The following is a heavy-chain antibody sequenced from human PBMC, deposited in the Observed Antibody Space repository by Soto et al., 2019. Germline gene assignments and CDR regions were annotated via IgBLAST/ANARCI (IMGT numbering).Heavy chain of an antibody. CDR1: GGSISSGGYY. Sequence: QVQLQESGPGLVKPSQTLSLTCSVSGGSISSGGYYWSWIRQPPGKGLEWIGYIYYSANTHYTPCFKGRVSISADTSKHQFSPNLSSVTAADTAVYYCARSGGNSYYYGMDVWGPGTTVTVSS. CDR2: IYYSANT. J-gene: IGHJ6*02. V-gene: IGHV4-31*02. D-gene: IGHD3-10*01. CDR3: ARSGGNSYYYGMDV.